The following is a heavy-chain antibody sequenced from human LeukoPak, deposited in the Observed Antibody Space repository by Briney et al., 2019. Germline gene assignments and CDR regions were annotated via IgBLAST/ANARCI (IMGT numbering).Heavy chain of an antibody. J-gene: IGHJ4*02. V-gene: IGHV1-69*05. CDR3: LVRLPRVDY. CDR2: IIPIFGTA. D-gene: IGHD1-14*01. Sequence: SVKVSCKVSGYTLTELSMHWVRQAPGQGLEWMGGIIPIFGTANYAQKFQGRVTITTDESTSTAYMELSSLRSEDTAVYYCLVRLPRVDYWGQGTLVTVSS. CDR1: GYTLTELS.